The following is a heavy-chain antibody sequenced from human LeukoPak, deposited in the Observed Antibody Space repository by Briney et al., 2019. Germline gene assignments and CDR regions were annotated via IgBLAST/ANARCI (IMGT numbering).Heavy chain of an antibody. CDR1: GGSISSHY. D-gene: IGHD2-15*01. CDR2: ISNSGST. J-gene: IGHJ6*03. CDR3: GRDALVGYFSYYYMDV. V-gene: IGHV4-59*11. Sequence: SETLSLTCTVSGGSISSHYWTWIRQSPVKGLEWIGDISNSGSTSYNPSLKSRVTISIDTSKDQFPLKLSSVTAADTAVYYCGRDALVGYFSYYYMDVWGKGTTVTVSS.